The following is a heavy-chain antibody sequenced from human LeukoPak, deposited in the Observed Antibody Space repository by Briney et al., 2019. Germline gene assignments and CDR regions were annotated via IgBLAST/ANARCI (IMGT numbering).Heavy chain of an antibody. CDR2: ITSGSSHI. J-gene: IGHJ6*03. Sequence: GGSLRLSCAASGFTFSSYNMNGVRQTPGQGLEWVSSITSGSSHIYYTDSVKGRFTISRDNAKSSLYPQMNRLRAEDTAVYYCARDTYSGSYGADYYYYMDVWGKGTTVTISS. V-gene: IGHV3-21*01. D-gene: IGHD1-26*01. CDR1: GFTFSSYN. CDR3: ARDTYSGSYGADYYYYMDV.